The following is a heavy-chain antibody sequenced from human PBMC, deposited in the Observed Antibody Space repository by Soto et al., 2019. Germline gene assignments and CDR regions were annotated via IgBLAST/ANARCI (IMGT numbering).Heavy chain of an antibody. Sequence: ASVKVSCRASGFSFTGYYIHWLRQAPGQGLEWMAWINAHSGGTEYAQKFQGRVTLTRDTSISTAYMTLSSLRSDDKAIYYCTKDLTRKLGYWLDRSGQRTQVTLSS. CDR2: INAHSGGT. CDR3: TKDLTRKLGYWLDR. D-gene: IGHD3-22*01. J-gene: IGHJ5*02. V-gene: IGHV1-2*02. CDR1: GFSFTGYY.